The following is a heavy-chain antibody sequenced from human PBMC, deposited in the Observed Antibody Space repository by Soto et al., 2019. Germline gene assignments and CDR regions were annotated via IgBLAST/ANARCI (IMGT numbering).Heavy chain of an antibody. Sequence: EVQLLQSGGGLVQPGGSLRVSCAASGFSVNNYYMSWVRQAPGKGLEWVSTINSGSSTFYADSVKGRFIISRDNSKNTLFLQMESLRAEDTAVYYCRGHNIVVVPAGDFDYWGQGTLVTVSS. V-gene: IGHV3-66*01. J-gene: IGHJ4*02. CDR3: RGHNIVVVPAGDFDY. CDR2: INSGSST. CDR1: GFSVNNYY. D-gene: IGHD2-2*01.